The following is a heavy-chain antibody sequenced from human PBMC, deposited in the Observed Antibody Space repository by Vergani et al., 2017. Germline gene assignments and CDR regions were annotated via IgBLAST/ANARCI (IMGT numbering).Heavy chain of an antibody. V-gene: IGHV3-48*03. CDR2: ISSSGSTI. D-gene: IGHD3-16*02. CDR1: GFTFSSYE. J-gene: IGHJ4*02. CDR3: AXGLYDYVWGSYRSSFDY. Sequence: EVQLVESGGGLVQPGGSLRLSCAASGFTFSSYEMNWVRQAPGKGLEWVSYISSSGSTIYYADSVKGRFTISRDNAKNSLYLQMNSLRAEDTAVYYCAXGLYDYVWGSYRSSFDYWGQGTLVTVSS.